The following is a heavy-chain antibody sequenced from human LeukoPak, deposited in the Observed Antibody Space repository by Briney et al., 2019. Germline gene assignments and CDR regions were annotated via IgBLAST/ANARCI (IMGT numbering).Heavy chain of an antibody. Sequence: SKTLSLTCAVYGGSFSGYYWSWIRQPPGKGLEWIGYIDYSGSTNYNPSLKSRVTISLDTSKNQFSLKLTSVTAADTAVYYCARVNNAWYGSFDYWGQGTLVTVSS. CDR2: IDYSGST. D-gene: IGHD6-13*01. J-gene: IGHJ4*02. V-gene: IGHV4-59*01. CDR1: GGSFSGYY. CDR3: ARVNNAWYGSFDY.